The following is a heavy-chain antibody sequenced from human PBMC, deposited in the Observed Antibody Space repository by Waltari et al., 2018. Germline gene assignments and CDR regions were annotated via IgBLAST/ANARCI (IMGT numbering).Heavy chain of an antibody. J-gene: IGHJ6*02. V-gene: IGHV3-21*02. CDR3: AGGYSSYYGMDV. CDR2: ISSTSSDI. Sequence: EVQLVESGGGLVKPGGSLRLSCAASGFTFNTYTSNWVRQAPGKGLEWVSSISSTSSDIYYADSVKGRFTISRDNAKSSLYLQLNSLRAEDTAVYYCAGGYSSYYGMDVWGQGTTVTVSS. D-gene: IGHD6-13*01. CDR1: GFTFNTYT.